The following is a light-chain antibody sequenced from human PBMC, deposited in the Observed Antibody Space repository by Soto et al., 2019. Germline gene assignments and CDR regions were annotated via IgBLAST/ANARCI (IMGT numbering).Light chain of an antibody. CDR1: SSNIGSNY. CDR2: RNN. J-gene: IGLJ1*01. CDR3: AAWDDSLSVLYV. Sequence: QSVMTQPPSVSAAPGQKVTISCSGSSSNIGSNYVYWYQQLPGTAPKLLIYRNNQRPSGVPDRFSGSKSGTSASLAISGLRSEDEADYYCAAWDDSLSVLYVFGTGTKVTVL. V-gene: IGLV1-47*01.